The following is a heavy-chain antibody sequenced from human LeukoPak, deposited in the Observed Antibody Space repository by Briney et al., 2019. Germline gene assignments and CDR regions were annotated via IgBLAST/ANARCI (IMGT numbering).Heavy chain of an antibody. J-gene: IGHJ4*02. V-gene: IGHV1-69*10. CDR2: IIPILGIA. Sequence: SVKVSCKASGYTFTSFGITWLRQAPGQGLEWMGWIIPILGIANYAQKFQGRVTITADKSTSTAYMELSSLRSEDTAVYYCARDTYCGGDCSGGWGQGTLVTVSS. CDR3: ARDTYCGGDCSGG. D-gene: IGHD2-21*02. CDR1: GYTFTSFG.